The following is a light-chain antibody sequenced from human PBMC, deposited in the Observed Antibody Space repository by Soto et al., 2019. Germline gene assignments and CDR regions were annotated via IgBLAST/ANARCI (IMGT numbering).Light chain of an antibody. CDR1: QSISNW. CDR2: KAS. CDR3: QQYNGYPFT. Sequence: DIQVTQSPSTLSASVGDRVTITCRASQSISNWLAWYQQKPGKAPKLLIYKASSLESGVPSRFSGSGSGAEFTLTISSLQPDDFATYYCQQYNGYPFTFGQGTKLEI. J-gene: IGKJ2*01. V-gene: IGKV1-5*03.